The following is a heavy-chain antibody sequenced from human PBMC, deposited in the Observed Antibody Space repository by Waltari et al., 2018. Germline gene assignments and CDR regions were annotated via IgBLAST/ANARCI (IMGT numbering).Heavy chain of an antibody. CDR2: IKPDGREK. CDR3: ARDFNWGWFY. CDR1: GFTFSTNW. V-gene: IGHV3-7*01. J-gene: IGHJ4*02. Sequence: EVQLVESGGGLVQPGGSLRLSCAASGFTFSTNWMSWVRQAPGKGLEWMANIKPDGREKYYVDSVKGRFTISRDNAKNSLSLQMDSLRAEDTAVYYCARDFNWGWFYWGQGALVTVSS. D-gene: IGHD7-27*01.